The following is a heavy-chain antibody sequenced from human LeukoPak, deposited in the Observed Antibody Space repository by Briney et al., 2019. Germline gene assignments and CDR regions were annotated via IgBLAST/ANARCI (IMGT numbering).Heavy chain of an antibody. V-gene: IGHV3-30*03. CDR1: GFTFSRFG. CDR2: ILYDGTNK. J-gene: IGHJ6*02. CDR3: ARPYVWGSYRYDYYYGMDV. Sequence: GGSLRLSCAASGFTFSRFGIHWVRQAPGKGLEWVALILYDGTNKFYADSVKGRFTISRDNAKNSLYLQMNSLRAEDTAVYYCARPYVWGSYRYDYYYGMDVWGQGTTVTVSS. D-gene: IGHD3-16*02.